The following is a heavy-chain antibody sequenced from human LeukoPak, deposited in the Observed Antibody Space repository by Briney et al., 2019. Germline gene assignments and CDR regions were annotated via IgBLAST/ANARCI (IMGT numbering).Heavy chain of an antibody. Sequence: AGGSLRLSCAASGFTFINAWMSWIRQAPGKGLEWDGRIKSKTDGGTTEYAAPVKGRFTISRDDSKNTLYLQMNSLKTEDTAVYYCTTEIDWGQGTLVTVSS. CDR3: TTEID. J-gene: IGHJ4*02. CDR1: GFTFINAW. CDR2: IKSKTDGGTT. V-gene: IGHV3-15*01.